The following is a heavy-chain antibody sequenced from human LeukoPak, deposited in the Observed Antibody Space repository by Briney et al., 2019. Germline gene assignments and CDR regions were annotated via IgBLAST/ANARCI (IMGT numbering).Heavy chain of an antibody. V-gene: IGHV4-61*08. CDR1: GGSISSGGYY. CDR2: IYYTGST. CDR3: ARDRPGGSSLDY. Sequence: SETLSLTCSVPGGSISSGGYYWSWIRQPPGKGLEWIGYIYYTGSTNYNPSLKSRVTISVDTSKNQFSLKLSSVTAADTAVYYCARDRPGGSSLDYWGQGTLVTVSS. J-gene: IGHJ4*02. D-gene: IGHD6-13*01.